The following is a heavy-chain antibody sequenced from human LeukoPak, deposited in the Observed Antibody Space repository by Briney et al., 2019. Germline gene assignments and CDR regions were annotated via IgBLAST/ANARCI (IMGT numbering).Heavy chain of an antibody. CDR2: ISSSSSYI. J-gene: IGHJ4*02. CDR1: GFTFSSYS. Sequence: GGSLRLSCAASGFTFSSYSMNWVRQAPGKGLEWVSSISSSSSYIYYADSVKGRFTISRDNAKNSLYLQMNSLRAEDTAVYYCASSVVVVVAFDYWGQGTLVTVSS. D-gene: IGHD2-15*01. V-gene: IGHV3-21*01. CDR3: ASSVVVVVAFDY.